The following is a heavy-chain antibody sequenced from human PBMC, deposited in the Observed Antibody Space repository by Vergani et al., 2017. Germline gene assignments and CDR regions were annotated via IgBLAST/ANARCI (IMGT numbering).Heavy chain of an antibody. CDR1: GGSISSYY. D-gene: IGHD2-8*02. Sequence: QVQLQESGPGLVKPSETLSLTCTVSGGSISSYYWSWIRQPPGKGLEWIGHIYYSGSTNYNPSLKSRVTISVDTSKNQFSLKLSSVTAADTAVYYCARDRGPGGVDAFDIWGQGTMVTVSS. CDR3: ARDRGPGGVDAFDI. V-gene: IGHV4-59*01. CDR2: IYYSGST. J-gene: IGHJ3*02.